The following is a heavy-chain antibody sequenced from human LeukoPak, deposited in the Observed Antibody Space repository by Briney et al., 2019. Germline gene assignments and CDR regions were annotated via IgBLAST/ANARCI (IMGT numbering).Heavy chain of an antibody. D-gene: IGHD2-8*01. V-gene: IGHV3-9*01. CDR2: ISWNSGSI. CDR1: GFTFDDYA. CDR3: ATNADYVAVDY. J-gene: IGHJ4*02. Sequence: GGSLRLSCAASGFTFDDYAMHWVRQAPGKGLEWVSGISWNSGSIGYADSVKGRFTISRDNAKNSLYLQMNSLRAEDTALYYCATNADYVAVDYWGQGTLVTVSS.